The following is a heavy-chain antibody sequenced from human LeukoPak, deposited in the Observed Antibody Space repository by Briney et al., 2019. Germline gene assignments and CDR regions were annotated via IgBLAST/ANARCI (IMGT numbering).Heavy chain of an antibody. CDR1: GFTFSSYA. D-gene: IGHD3-10*01. J-gene: IGHJ4*02. Sequence: PGGSLRLSCAASGFTFSSYAMSWVRQAPGKGLEWVSGISGSYGSTYYADFVKGRFTISRDNSKNALFLQMNSLRAEDTAVYYCARSMVRGVIGGVDYWGQGTLVTVSS. V-gene: IGHV3-23*01. CDR2: ISGSYGST. CDR3: ARSMVRGVIGGVDY.